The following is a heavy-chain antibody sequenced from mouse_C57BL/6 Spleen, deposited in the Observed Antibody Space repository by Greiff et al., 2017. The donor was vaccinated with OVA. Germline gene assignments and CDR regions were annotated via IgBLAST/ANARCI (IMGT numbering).Heavy chain of an antibody. J-gene: IGHJ2*01. CDR3: SRWFYYGNYVDY. D-gene: IGHD2-1*01. Sequence: QVQLQQPGTDLVKPGASVKLSCKASGYTFTSYWMHWVKQRPGQGLEWIGNINPSNGGTNYNEKFKSKATLTVDKSSSTAYMLLSSLTSEDSAVYYWSRWFYYGNYVDYWGQGTTLTVSS. CDR1: GYTFTSYW. V-gene: IGHV1-53*01. CDR2: INPSNGGT.